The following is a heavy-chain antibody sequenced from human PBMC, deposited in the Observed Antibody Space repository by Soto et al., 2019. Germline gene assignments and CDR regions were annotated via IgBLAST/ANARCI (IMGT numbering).Heavy chain of an antibody. D-gene: IGHD6-13*01. J-gene: IGHJ6*02. V-gene: IGHV4-59*08. CDR1: GGSISSYY. CDR2: IYYSGST. Sequence: SETLSLTXTVSGGSISSYYWSWIRQPPGKGLEWIGYIYYSGSTYYNPSLKSRVTISVDTSKNQFSLKLSSVTAADTAVYYCARLPNYGSSWYGYYGMDVWGQGTTVTVSS. CDR3: ARLPNYGSSWYGYYGMDV.